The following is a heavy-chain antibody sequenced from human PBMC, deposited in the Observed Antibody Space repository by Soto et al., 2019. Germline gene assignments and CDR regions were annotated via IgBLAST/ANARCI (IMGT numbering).Heavy chain of an antibody. V-gene: IGHV4-38-2*02. Sequence: SETLSLTCTVSGYSIRSGSYWGWIRQPPGKGPEWIASIYHGGTTFYNPSLKSRVTISVDTSNNQFSLKLTSVTAADTAVYYCARVHVMVVAGSTFDYWGHGTLVTVSS. CDR2: IYHGGTT. D-gene: IGHD6-19*01. J-gene: IGHJ4*01. CDR3: ARVHVMVVAGSTFDY. CDR1: GYSIRSGSY.